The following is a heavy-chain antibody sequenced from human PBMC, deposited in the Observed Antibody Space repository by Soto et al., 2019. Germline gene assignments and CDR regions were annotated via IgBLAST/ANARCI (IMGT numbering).Heavy chain of an antibody. J-gene: IGHJ5*02. CDR2: IYYSGST. V-gene: IGHV4-39*01. Sequence: QLQLQESGPGLVKPSETLSLTCSVSGGSISSSSYFWGWIRQPPGKGLEWIGSIYYSGSTYYNPALKSRVTVSVDTSRNLFSLTLSSVTAADTAVYYWARHPSDFWFDPWGQGTLVTVSS. D-gene: IGHD2-21*02. CDR3: ARHPSDFWFDP. CDR1: GGSISSSSYF.